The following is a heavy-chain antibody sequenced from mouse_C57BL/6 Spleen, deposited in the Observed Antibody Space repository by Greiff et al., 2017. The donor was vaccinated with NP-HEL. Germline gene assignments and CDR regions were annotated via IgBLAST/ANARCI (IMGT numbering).Heavy chain of an antibody. CDR1: GFNIKDYY. Sequence: DVKLQESGAELVKPGASVKLSCTASGFNIKDYYMHWVKQRTEQGLEWIGRIDPEDGETKYAPKFQGKATITADTSSNTAYLQLSSLTSEDTAVYYCARTTVVATEFDVWGTGTTVTVSS. V-gene: IGHV14-2*01. D-gene: IGHD1-1*01. CDR2: IDPEDGET. CDR3: ARTTVVATEFDV. J-gene: IGHJ1*03.